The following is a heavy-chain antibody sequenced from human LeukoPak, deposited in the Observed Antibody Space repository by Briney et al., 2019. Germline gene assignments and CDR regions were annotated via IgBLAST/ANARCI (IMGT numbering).Heavy chain of an antibody. CDR1: GFTFSSYA. CDR2: ISGSGGST. CDR3: AKDLWFGEYTYYFDY. D-gene: IGHD3-10*01. V-gene: IGHV3-23*01. Sequence: GGSLRLSCAASGFTFSSYAMSWVRHAPGKGLESVSAISGSGGSTYYADSVKGRFTISRDNSKNTLYLQMNSLRAEDTAVYYCAKDLWFGEYTYYFDYWGQGTLVTVSS. J-gene: IGHJ4*02.